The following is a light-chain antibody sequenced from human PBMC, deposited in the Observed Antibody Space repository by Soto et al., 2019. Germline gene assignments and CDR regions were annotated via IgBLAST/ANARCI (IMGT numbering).Light chain of an antibody. J-gene: IGKJ3*01. CDR3: QQHNRFPCT. CDR1: QYVSIW. CDR2: KAS. V-gene: IGKV1-5*03. Sequence: DIQMTQSPSTLSAAVGDRVTITCRASQYVSIWLAWYQQKPGEAPKLLIYKASSLESGVPSRFSGGGSGTDFTLTINNLQPDDFAIYFCQQHNRFPCTFGPGTRLDIK.